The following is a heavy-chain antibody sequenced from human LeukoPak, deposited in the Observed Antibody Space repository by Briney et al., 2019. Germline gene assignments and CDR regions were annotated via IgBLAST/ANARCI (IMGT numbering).Heavy chain of an antibody. Sequence: PGGSLRLSCAASGFTVSNNYMSWVRQAPGKGLEWVSIIYSGGTTYYADSVKGRFNISRHNSKNTLYLQMNRLRPEDTAVYYCARGLQQQLGWFDPWGQGTLVTVSS. J-gene: IGHJ5*02. CDR1: GFTVSNNY. V-gene: IGHV3-53*04. CDR2: IYSGGTT. D-gene: IGHD6-13*01. CDR3: ARGLQQQLGWFDP.